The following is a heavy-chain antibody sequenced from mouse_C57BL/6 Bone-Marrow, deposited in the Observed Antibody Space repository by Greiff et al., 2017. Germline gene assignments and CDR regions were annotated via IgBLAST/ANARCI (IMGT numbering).Heavy chain of an antibody. D-gene: IGHD2-4*01. CDR1: GFTIKNTY. Sequence: VQLKQSVAELVRPGASVKLSCTASGFTIKNTYMHWVKQRPEQGLEWIGRIDPANGNTKYAPKFQGKATITADTSSNTAYLQLSSLTSEDTAIYYCARRLMDYWGQGTSVTVSS. J-gene: IGHJ4*01. V-gene: IGHV14-3*01. CDR3: ARRLMDY. CDR2: IDPANGNT.